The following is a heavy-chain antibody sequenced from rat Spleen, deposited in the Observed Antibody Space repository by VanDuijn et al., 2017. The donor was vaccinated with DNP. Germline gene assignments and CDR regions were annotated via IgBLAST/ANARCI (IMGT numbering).Heavy chain of an antibody. V-gene: IGHV5S10*01. CDR1: GFTFSDYN. D-gene: IGHD4-6*01. Sequence: EVQLVESGGGLVQPGRSLKLSCAASGFTFSDYNMAWVRQAPKKGLEWVATITYDGRTTYYRDSVKGRFTISRDNAKNTQYLQIDSLRSEDSATYYCATALGDYWGQGVMVTVSS. CDR2: ITYDGRTT. CDR3: ATALGDY. J-gene: IGHJ2*01.